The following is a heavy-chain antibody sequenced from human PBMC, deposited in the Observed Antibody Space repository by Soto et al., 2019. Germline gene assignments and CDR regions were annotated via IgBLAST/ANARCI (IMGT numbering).Heavy chain of an antibody. CDR2: ISSSSSYI. Sequence: EVQLVESGGGLVKPGGSLRLSCAASGFTFSSFTMNWVRQAPGKGLEWVASISSSSSYIYYVDSVKGRFTISRDNAKNSLYLQLNSLRAEDTAVYYCPRPQYVDYGGYYFYGMDVWGQGTTVTVSS. V-gene: IGHV3-21*01. CDR3: PRPQYVDYGGYYFYGMDV. CDR1: GFTFSSFT. J-gene: IGHJ6*02. D-gene: IGHD4-17*01.